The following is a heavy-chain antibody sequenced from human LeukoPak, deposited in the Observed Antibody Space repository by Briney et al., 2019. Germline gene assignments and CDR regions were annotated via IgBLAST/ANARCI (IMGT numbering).Heavy chain of an antibody. CDR1: GFTFSNYG. CDR2: IWSDGTNR. CDR3: VPAFKREAPPPGFDF. J-gene: IGHJ4*02. D-gene: IGHD1-14*01. V-gene: IGHV3-30*02. Sequence: GGSLRLSCAASGFTFSNYGMYWVCQAPGKGLEWVAVIWSDGTNRLHADSVKGRFTISRDNSKNTLYLQMNSLTPEDTAVYYCVPAFKREAPPPGFDFWGQGTLVTVSS.